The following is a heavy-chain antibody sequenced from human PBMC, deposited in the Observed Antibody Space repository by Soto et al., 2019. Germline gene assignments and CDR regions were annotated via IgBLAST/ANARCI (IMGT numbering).Heavy chain of an antibody. CDR2: INPNSGGT. V-gene: IGHV1-2*04. CDR3: ARAPYGSGSYYWFDP. Sequence: ASVKVSCKASGYTFTGYYMHWVRQAPGQGLEWMGWINPNSGGTNYAQKFQGWVTMTRDTSISTAYMELSRLRSDDTAVYYCARAPYGSGSYYWFDPWGQGTLVTVSS. CDR1: GYTFTGYY. J-gene: IGHJ5*02. D-gene: IGHD3-10*01.